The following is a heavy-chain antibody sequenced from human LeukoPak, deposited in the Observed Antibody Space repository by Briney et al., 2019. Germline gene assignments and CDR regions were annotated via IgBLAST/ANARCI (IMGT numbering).Heavy chain of an antibody. CDR1: GYTFTGYY. Sequence: AASVKVSCKASGYTFTGYYMHWVRQAPGQGLEWMGWINPNSGGTNYTRKFQGRITMTRDTFISTAYMELSRLRSDDTAVYYCARDSGMDYYDSSGYYYVLLRNWGQGTLITVSS. CDR3: ARDSGMDYYDSSGYYYVLLRN. V-gene: IGHV1-2*02. CDR2: INPNSGGT. J-gene: IGHJ4*02. D-gene: IGHD3-22*01.